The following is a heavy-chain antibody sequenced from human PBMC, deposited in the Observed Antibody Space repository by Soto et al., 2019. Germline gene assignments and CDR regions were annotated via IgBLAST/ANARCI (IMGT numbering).Heavy chain of an antibody. CDR2: INHTGST. J-gene: IGHJ6*02. CDR3: ARDSTDHHAPGYYYYGMDV. CDR1: CGSFSGYS. V-gene: IGHV4-34*01. D-gene: IGHD4-4*01. Sequence: PPETLSLTCATYCGSFSGYSWTGIRQAPWTGLEWIGEINHTGSTNYNPSLKSRVTISVDTSKNQFSLKLTSVTAADTAVYYCARDSTDHHAPGYYYYGMDVWGQGTTVT.